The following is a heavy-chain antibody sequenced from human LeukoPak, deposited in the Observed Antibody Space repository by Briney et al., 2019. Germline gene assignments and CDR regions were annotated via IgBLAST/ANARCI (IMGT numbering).Heavy chain of an antibody. D-gene: IGHD6-13*01. CDR3: AKDNTGSSWVNYYYYYMDV. J-gene: IGHJ6*03. V-gene: IGHV3-30*04. CDR1: GFTVSSYA. CDR2: ISYDGRNK. Sequence: GGSLRLSCAASGFTVSSYAMHWVRQAPGKGLEWGAVISYDGRNKYYADSVKGRFTISRDNSKNTLYLQMNSLRAEDTAVYYCAKDNTGSSWVNYYYYYMDVWGKGTTVTVSS.